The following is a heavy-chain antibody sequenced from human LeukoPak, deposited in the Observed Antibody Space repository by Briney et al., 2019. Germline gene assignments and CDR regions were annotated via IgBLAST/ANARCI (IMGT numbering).Heavy chain of an antibody. CDR1: GFTFTNAW. D-gene: IGHD3-10*01. J-gene: IGHJ5*02. CDR2: ISGSGDST. CDR3: AKESSIMTS. Sequence: GGSLRLSCVDSGFTFTNAWMSWVRQAPGKGLEWVSAISGSGDSTYYADSVKGRFTISRDNSMNTLYLQMNSLRAEDTAIYYCAKESSIMTSWGQGTLVTVSS. V-gene: IGHV3-23*01.